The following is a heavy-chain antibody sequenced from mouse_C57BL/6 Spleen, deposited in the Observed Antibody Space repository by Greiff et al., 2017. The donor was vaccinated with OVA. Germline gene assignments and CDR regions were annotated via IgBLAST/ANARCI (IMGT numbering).Heavy chain of an antibody. J-gene: IGHJ1*03. D-gene: IGHD2-14*01. Sequence: QVQLQQPGAELVRPGSSVKLSCKASGYTFTSYWMDWVKQRPGQGLEWIGNIYPSDSETHYNQKFKDKATLTVDKSSSTAYMQLSSLTSEDSAVDYCARGGTATRYFDGWGTGTTVTVAS. CDR2: IYPSDSET. CDR3: ARGGTATRYFDG. V-gene: IGHV1-61*01. CDR1: GYTFTSYW.